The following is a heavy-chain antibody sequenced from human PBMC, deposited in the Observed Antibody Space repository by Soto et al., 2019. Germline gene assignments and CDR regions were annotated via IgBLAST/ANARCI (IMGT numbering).Heavy chain of an antibody. V-gene: IGHV1-69*02. Sequence: QVQLVQSGAEVKKPGSSVKVSCKASGGTFSSYTISWVRQAPGQGLEWMGRIIPILGIANYAQKFQGRVTITADKSTSTAYMELSSLRSEDTTVYYCAAGGGDYVSYFDYWGQGTLVTVSS. CDR3: AAGGGDYVSYFDY. D-gene: IGHD4-17*01. J-gene: IGHJ4*02. CDR1: GGTFSSYT. CDR2: IIPILGIA.